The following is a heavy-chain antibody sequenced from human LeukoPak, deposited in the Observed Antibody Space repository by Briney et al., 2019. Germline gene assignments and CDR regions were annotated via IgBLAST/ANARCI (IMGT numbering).Heavy chain of an antibody. D-gene: IGHD4-17*01. CDR3: TRPSMTTVTTADFRVDYYYMDV. CDR2: IRSKANSYAT. CDR1: GFTFGDYA. V-gene: IGHV3-73*01. J-gene: IGHJ6*03. Sequence: PGGSLRLSCTASGFTFGDYAMSWVRQAPGKGLEWVGFIRSKANSYATAYAASVKGRFTISRDDSKNTAYLQMNSLKTEDTAVYYCTRPSMTTVTTADFRVDYYYMDVWGKGTTVTVSS.